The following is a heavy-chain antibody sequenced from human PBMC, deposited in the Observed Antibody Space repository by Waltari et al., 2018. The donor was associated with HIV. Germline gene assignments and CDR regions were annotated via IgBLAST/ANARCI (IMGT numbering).Heavy chain of an antibody. V-gene: IGHV3-11*01. J-gene: IGHJ4*02. Sequence: QVQLVESGGNLVKPGGSLRLSCATSGFTFYDFYMTWIRQAPGKGLEWVSHISDGGSVIFYADSVKGRFTISRDTARNSVDLQMNSLRVEDTAIYYCARVDEYNFGVDHWGPGTLVTVSS. CDR1: GFTFYDFY. CDR3: ARVDEYNFGVDH. CDR2: ISDGGSVI. D-gene: IGHD1-20*01.